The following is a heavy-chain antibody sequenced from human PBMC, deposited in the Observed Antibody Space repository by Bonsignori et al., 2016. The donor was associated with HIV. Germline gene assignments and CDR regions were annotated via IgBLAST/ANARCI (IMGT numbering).Heavy chain of an antibody. V-gene: IGHV4-61*02. CDR2: IYTSGST. D-gene: IGHD3-10*01. CDR3: AARVLLWFGELLDDAFDI. Sequence: SETLSLTCTVSGGSISSGSYYWSWIRQPAGKGLEWIGRIYTSGSTNYNPSLKSRVTISVDTSKNQFSLKLSSVTAADTAVYYCAARVLLWFGELLDDAFDIWGQGTMVTVSS. J-gene: IGHJ3*02. CDR1: GGSISSGSYY.